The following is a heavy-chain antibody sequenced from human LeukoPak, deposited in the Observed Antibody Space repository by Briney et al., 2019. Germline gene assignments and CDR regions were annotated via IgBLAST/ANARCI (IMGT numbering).Heavy chain of an antibody. CDR1: GVSINYYY. CDR2: IYYSGGT. Sequence: SETLSLTCTVSGVSINYYYWMWIRQPPGKGLEWIGYIYYSGGTHYNPSLKSRVTMLVDTSKNQFSLQLNSVTPEDTAVYYCTRETSLRYYDFWSGWDYWGRGTLVTVSS. D-gene: IGHD3-3*01. CDR3: TRETSLRYYDFWSGWDY. V-gene: IGHV4-59*12. J-gene: IGHJ4*02.